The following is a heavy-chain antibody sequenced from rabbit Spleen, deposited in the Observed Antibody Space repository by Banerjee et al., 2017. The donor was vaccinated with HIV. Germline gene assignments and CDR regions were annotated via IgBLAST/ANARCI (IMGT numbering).Heavy chain of an antibody. Sequence: QSLEESGGGLVQPEGSLKLSCTASGFSFSSKAVMCWVRQAPGKGLDWIACINAVTGKAVYASWAKGRFTFSKTSSTTVTLQLNSLTAADTATYFCARDPNYVNAFDPWGQGPWSPS. V-gene: IGHV1S40*01. CDR3: ARDPNYVNAFDP. CDR2: INAVTGKA. CDR1: GFSFSSKAV. D-gene: IGHD1-1*01. J-gene: IGHJ2*01.